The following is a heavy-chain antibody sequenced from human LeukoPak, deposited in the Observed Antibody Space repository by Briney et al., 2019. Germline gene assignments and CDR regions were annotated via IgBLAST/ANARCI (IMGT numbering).Heavy chain of an antibody. Sequence: GGSLRLSCAASGFTFSSYDMNWVRQAPGKGLEWVSYITNSGSTKYYADSVKGRFTISRDNAKNTLYLQMNSLRAEDTAVYYCARKGGYGYGLDYWGQGTLVTVSS. CDR2: ITNSGSTK. CDR3: ARKGGYGYGLDY. CDR1: GFTFSSYD. D-gene: IGHD5-18*01. V-gene: IGHV3-48*04. J-gene: IGHJ4*02.